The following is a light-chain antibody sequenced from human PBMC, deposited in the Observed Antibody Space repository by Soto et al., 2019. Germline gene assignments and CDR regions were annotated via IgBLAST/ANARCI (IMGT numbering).Light chain of an antibody. Sequence: DIHLTHSPSTLSASLVDRVTITCRAIHNISSLLSCYQQKPGKAPTLLIYDASSLQSGVPPRFSGSGSGTEFTLTISGLQPDDFATYYCQHYNTYSTWTFGQGTKVDIK. V-gene: IGKV1-5*01. CDR2: DAS. J-gene: IGKJ1*01. CDR3: QHYNTYSTWT. CDR1: HNISSL.